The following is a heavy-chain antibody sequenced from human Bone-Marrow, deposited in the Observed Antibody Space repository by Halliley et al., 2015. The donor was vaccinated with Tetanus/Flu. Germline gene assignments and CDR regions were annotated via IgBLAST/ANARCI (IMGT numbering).Heavy chain of an antibody. J-gene: IGHJ4*02. V-gene: IGHV3-30*02. CDR2: GIDK. CDR3: AKDLPTASQIRVTISYFDY. Sequence: GIDKFYSDSVKGRFTISRDNARNTLDLQINSLTFEDTAVYYCAKDLPTASQIRVTISYFDYWGQGTLVTVSS.